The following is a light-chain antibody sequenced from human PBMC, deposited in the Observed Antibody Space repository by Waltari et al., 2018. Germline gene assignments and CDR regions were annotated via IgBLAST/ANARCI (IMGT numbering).Light chain of an antibody. J-gene: IGLJ2*01. CDR1: SSNIGRNP. CDR3: ASWDDSLSSVV. Sequence: QSVLTQPPSASGTPGQKVTISCSGSSSNIGRNPVHWYQQLPGTAPKLLIYTNSPRPSAVPDRVAGSKSGTSASLAISGLQSEHEADYYFASWDDSLSSVVFGGGTKLTVL. V-gene: IGLV1-44*01. CDR2: TNS.